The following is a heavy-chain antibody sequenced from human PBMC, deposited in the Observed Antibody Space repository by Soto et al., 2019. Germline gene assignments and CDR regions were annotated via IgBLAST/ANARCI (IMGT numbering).Heavy chain of an antibody. J-gene: IGHJ4*02. CDR3: ARERYSGSSFDY. CDR1: GGSVSSGSYY. D-gene: IGHD6-6*01. CDR2: IYYSGST. V-gene: IGHV4-61*01. Sequence: SETLSLTCTVSGGSVSSGSYYWSWIRQPPGKGLEWIGYIYYSGSTNYNPSLKSRVTISVDTSKNQFSLKLSSVTAADTAVYYCARERYSGSSFDYWGQGTLVTVSS.